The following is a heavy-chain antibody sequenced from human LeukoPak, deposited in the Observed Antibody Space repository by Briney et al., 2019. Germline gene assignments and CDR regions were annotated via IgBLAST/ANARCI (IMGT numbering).Heavy chain of an antibody. Sequence: GGSLRLSCAASGFTLSSYGMHWVRQAPGKGLEWVAVIWYDGSNKYYADSVKGRFTISRDNSKNTLYLQMNSLRAEDTAVYYCARSYYDSSGPLDYWGQGTLVTVSS. CDR1: GFTLSSYG. CDR2: IWYDGSNK. CDR3: ARSYYDSSGPLDY. J-gene: IGHJ4*02. D-gene: IGHD3-22*01. V-gene: IGHV3-33*01.